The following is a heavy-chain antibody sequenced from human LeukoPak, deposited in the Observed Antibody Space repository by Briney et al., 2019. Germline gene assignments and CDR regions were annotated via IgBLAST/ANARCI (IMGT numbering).Heavy chain of an antibody. CDR3: ARDLLQLWLPGY. Sequence: ASVKVSCKASGYTFTSYGISWVRQAPGQGLEWMGWISAYNGNTNYAQKLQGRVTMTTDTSTSTAYMELRSLRSDDTAVYYCARDLLQLWLPGYWGQGALVTVSS. D-gene: IGHD5-18*01. CDR2: ISAYNGNT. CDR1: GYTFTSYG. J-gene: IGHJ4*02. V-gene: IGHV1-18*01.